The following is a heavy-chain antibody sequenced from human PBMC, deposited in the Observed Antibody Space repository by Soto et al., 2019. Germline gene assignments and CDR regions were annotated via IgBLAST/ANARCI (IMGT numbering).Heavy chain of an antibody. J-gene: IGHJ6*02. CDR3: ARERYCSGGSCYGDHYYYYGMDV. CDR2: TYYRSKWYN. D-gene: IGHD2-15*01. Sequence: SQTRSLTCAISGDSVSSNSAAWNWIRQCPSRVLEWLGRTYYRSKWYNDYAVSVKSRITIKPDTSKNQCSLQLNSVTPEDTALYYCARERYCSGGSCYGDHYYYYGMDVWGPGSPVTV. V-gene: IGHV6-1*01. CDR1: GDSVSSNSAA.